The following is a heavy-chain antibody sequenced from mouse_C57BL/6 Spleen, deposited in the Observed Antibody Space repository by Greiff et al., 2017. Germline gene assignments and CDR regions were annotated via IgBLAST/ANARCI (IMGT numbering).Heavy chain of an antibody. CDR1: GFSLSTFGMG. CDR2: IWWNDDK. Sequence: QVQLKESGPGILQPSQTLSLTCSFSGFSLSTFGMGVGWIRQPSGKGLEWLAHIWWNDDKYYNPALKSRLTISKDTSKNPVFLKIANVDTADTATYYCARIRGGSTMPFSFAYWGQGTLVTVSA. V-gene: IGHV8-8*01. CDR3: ARIRGGSTMPFSFAY. D-gene: IGHD2-1*01. J-gene: IGHJ3*01.